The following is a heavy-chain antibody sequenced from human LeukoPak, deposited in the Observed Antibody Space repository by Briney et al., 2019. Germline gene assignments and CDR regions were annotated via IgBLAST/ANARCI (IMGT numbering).Heavy chain of an antibody. CDR3: ARPGIAGGAFDI. D-gene: IGHD1-26*01. Sequence: GGSLRLSCAASGFTFSSIWMNWVRQVPGKGLEWAGNINPDGSEKYYVDSVEGRFTISRDNSKNSMYLQMNSLRGEDTAVYSCARPGIAGGAFDIWGQGTVVIVSS. J-gene: IGHJ3*02. CDR1: GFTFSSIW. V-gene: IGHV3-7*01. CDR2: INPDGSEK.